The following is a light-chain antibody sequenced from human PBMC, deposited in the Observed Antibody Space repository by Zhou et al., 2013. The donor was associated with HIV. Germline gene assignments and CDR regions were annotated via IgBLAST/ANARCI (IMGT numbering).Light chain of an antibody. CDR1: QTVSSN. J-gene: IGKJ3*01. CDR3: QKYDSSVFT. Sequence: QSPATLSLSPGERATVSCRASQTVSSNLAWYQQKPGQAPRLLIYDASNRATGIPARFSGSGSGTEFTLTISRLEPEDFAVYFCQKYDSSVFTFGPGTRVDIK. V-gene: IGKV3D-15*01. CDR2: DAS.